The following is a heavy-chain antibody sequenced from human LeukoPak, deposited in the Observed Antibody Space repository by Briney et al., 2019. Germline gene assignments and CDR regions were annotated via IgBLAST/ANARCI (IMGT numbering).Heavy chain of an antibody. CDR1: GGSISSSSYY. CDR2: IYYSGST. D-gene: IGHD6-13*01. Sequence: SETLSLTCTVSGGSISSSSYYWGWIRQPPGKGLEWIGSIYYSGSTYYNPSLKSRVTISVDTSKNQSSLKLSSVTAADTAVYYCARILVAAAGTPHAFDIWGQGTMVTVSS. CDR3: ARILVAAAGTPHAFDI. J-gene: IGHJ3*02. V-gene: IGHV4-39*01.